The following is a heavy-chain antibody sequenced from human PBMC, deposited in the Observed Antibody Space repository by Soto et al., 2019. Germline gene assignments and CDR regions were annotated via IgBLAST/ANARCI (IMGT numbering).Heavy chain of an antibody. D-gene: IGHD3-3*01. CDR1: GGSISSYY. CDR3: ARVLFGRGNWFDP. J-gene: IGHJ5*02. V-gene: IGHV4-59*01. Sequence: QVQLQESGPGLVKPSETLSLTCTVSGGSISSYYWGWIRQPPGKGLEWIGYIYYSGSTNYNPSLKSRVTISVDTSKNQFSLKLSSVTAADTAVYYCARVLFGRGNWFDPWGQGTLVTFSS. CDR2: IYYSGST.